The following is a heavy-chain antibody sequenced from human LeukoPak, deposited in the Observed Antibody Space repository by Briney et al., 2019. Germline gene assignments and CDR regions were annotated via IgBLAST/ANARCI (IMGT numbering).Heavy chain of an antibody. Sequence: ASVKVSCKAFGYPFTIYYLNLLRQAPGKGLECMGIINPGGGTTSYAQKFQGRVTVTRDTSTTTLYLDLNSLTSEDTAVYYCARGSGDHRGVFDYWGQGTLVTVSS. CDR1: GYPFTIYY. J-gene: IGHJ4*02. CDR3: ARGSGDHRGVFDY. CDR2: INPGGGTT. V-gene: IGHV1-46*01. D-gene: IGHD3-3*01.